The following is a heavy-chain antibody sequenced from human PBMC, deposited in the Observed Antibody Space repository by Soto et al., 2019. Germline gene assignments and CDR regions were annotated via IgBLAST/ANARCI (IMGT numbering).Heavy chain of an antibody. CDR2: IYYSGST. D-gene: IGHD1-26*01. CDR1: GGSISSYY. CDR3: ARGGRWELLNWFDP. V-gene: IGHV4-59*01. J-gene: IGHJ5*02. Sequence: SETLSLTCTVSGGSISSYYWSWIRQPPGKGLEWIGYIYYSGSTNYNPSLKSRVTISVDTSKNQFSLKLSSVTAAGTAVYYCARGGRWELLNWFDPWGQGTLVTVSS.